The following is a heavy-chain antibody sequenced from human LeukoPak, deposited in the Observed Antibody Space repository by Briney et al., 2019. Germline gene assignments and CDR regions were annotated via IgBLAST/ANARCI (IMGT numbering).Heavy chain of an antibody. CDR2: IIPIFGTA. CDR1: GGTFSSYA. Sequence: ASVKVSCKASGGTFSSYAISWVRQAPGQGLEWMGGIIPIFGTANYAQKFQGRVTITADESTSTAYMELSSLRSEDTAVYYCASGDFVMRYFDYWGQGTLVTVSS. D-gene: IGHD3-16*01. J-gene: IGHJ4*02. V-gene: IGHV1-69*13. CDR3: ASGDFVMRYFDY.